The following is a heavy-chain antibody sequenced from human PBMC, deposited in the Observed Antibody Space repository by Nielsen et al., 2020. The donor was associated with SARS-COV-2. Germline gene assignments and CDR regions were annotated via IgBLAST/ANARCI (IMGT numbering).Heavy chain of an antibody. Sequence: ASVKVSCKASGYAFTTFAINWMRQAPGQGLEWMGWINTNTGNPTYAQGFTGRFVFSLESSVSTKYLQINSLKADDTAVYYCARYDESYGMEVWGQGTAVTVSS. J-gene: IGHJ6*02. CDR3: ARYDESYGMEV. CDR2: INTNTGNP. V-gene: IGHV7-4-1*02. CDR1: GYAFTTFA. D-gene: IGHD1-1*01.